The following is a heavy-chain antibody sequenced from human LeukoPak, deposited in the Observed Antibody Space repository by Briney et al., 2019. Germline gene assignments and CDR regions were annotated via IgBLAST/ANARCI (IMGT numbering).Heavy chain of an antibody. CDR2: IIPIFGTA. CDR3: ARGGYYYGSGTQGYAFDI. Sequence: SVKVSCKASGGTFISYAFSWVRQAPGQGLEWMGGIIPIFGTANYAQKFQGRVTITADESTSTAYMELSSLRSEDTAVYYCARGGYYYGSGTQGYAFDIWGQGTMVTVSS. J-gene: IGHJ3*02. CDR1: GGTFISYA. D-gene: IGHD3-10*01. V-gene: IGHV1-69*13.